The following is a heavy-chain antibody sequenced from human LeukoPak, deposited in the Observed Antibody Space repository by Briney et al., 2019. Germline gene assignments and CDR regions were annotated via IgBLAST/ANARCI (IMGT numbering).Heavy chain of an antibody. V-gene: IGHV4-31*03. CDR2: IYYSGTT. D-gene: IGHD2-2*01. CDR3: ARGLAEYCSSTSCSAYVLDY. CDR1: GGSISSGGYY. Sequence: SETLSLTCTVSGGSISSGGYYWSWIRQHPGKGLEWIGYIYYSGTTYYNASLKSRVTISLDTSKNQFSLKLSSVTAADTAVYYCARGLAEYCSSTSCSAYVLDYWGQGTLVTVSS. J-gene: IGHJ4*02.